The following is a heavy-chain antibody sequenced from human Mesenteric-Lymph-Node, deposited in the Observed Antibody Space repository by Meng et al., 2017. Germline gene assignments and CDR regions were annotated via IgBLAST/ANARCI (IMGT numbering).Heavy chain of an antibody. J-gene: IGHJ4*02. CDR2: INHRGST. CDR1: GGSFSTYY. V-gene: IGHV4-34*01. Sequence: QVPLQQWGAGLLKPSETLSLTCAVYGGSFSTYYWTWIRQPPGKGLEWIGEINHRGSTNYNTSLKSRVTMSVDTSKNQLSLKLSSVTAADTAVYYCAAYHYDSSGYYPDYWGQGTLVTVSS. D-gene: IGHD3-22*01. CDR3: AAYHYDSSGYYPDY.